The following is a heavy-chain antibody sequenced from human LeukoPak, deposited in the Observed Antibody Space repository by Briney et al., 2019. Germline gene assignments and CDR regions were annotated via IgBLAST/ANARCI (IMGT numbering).Heavy chain of an antibody. CDR1: GGTSSSYA. V-gene: IGHV1-69*05. D-gene: IGHD5-24*01. CDR2: IIPIFGTA. CDR3: ARDTDGDGYNSENDAFDI. Sequence: ASVKVSCEASGGTSSSYAISWVRQGPGQGLEWMGGIIPIFGTANYAQKFQGRVTITTDESTSTAYMELSSLRSEDTAVYYCARDTDGDGYNSENDAFDIWGQGTMVTVSS. J-gene: IGHJ3*02.